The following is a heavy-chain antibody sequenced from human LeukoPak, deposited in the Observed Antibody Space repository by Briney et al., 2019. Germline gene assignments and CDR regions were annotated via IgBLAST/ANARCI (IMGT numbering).Heavy chain of an antibody. J-gene: IGHJ4*02. V-gene: IGHV1-2*06. Sequence: GASVKVSCKASGYTFTGYYMHWVRQAPGQGLEWMGRINPNSGGTNYAQKFQGRVTMTRDTSISTAYMELSRLRSDDTAVYYCAGSPDGYGSGIDYWGQGTLVTVSS. CDR3: AGSPDGYGSGIDY. CDR2: INPNSGGT. D-gene: IGHD3-10*01. CDR1: GYTFTGYY.